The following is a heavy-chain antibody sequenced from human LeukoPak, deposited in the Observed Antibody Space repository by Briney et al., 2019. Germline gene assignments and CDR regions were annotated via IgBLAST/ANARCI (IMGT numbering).Heavy chain of an antibody. J-gene: IGHJ4*02. CDR3: ARSALYMVWGVSDY. D-gene: IGHD3-10*01. CDR2: ISAYNGNT. V-gene: IGHV1-18*01. Sequence: ASVKVSCKASGYTFTSYGISWVRQAPGQGLEWMGWISAYNGNTNYAQKLQGRVTMTTDTSTSTAYMELRSLRSDDTAVYYCARSALYMVWGVSDYWGQGTLVTVSS. CDR1: GYTFTSYG.